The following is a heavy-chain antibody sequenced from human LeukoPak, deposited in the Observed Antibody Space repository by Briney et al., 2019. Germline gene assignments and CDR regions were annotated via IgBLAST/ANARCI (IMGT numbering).Heavy chain of an antibody. CDR3: ARASHDYGVGPDY. CDR2: IYYSGST. D-gene: IGHD4-17*01. J-gene: IGHJ4*02. CDR1: GGSISSSSYY. V-gene: IGHV4-61*01. Sequence: SETLSLTCTVSGGSISSSSYYWSWIRQPPGKGLEWIGYIYYSGSTNYNPSLKSRVTISVDTSKNQFSLKLSSVTAADTAVYYCARASHDYGVGPDYWGQGTLVTVSS.